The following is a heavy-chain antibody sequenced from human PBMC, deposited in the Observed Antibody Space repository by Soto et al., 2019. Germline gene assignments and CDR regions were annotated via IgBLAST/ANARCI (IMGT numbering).Heavy chain of an antibody. CDR3: AKCGGYSNPTGYYYYYMDV. CDR1: GFTFSSYG. J-gene: IGHJ6*03. Sequence: PGESLKISCAASGFTFSSYGMHWVRQAPGKGLEWVAVISYDGSNKYYADSVKGRFTISRDNSKNTLYLQMNSLRAEDTAVYYCAKCGGYSNPTGYYYYYMDVWGKGTTVTVSS. V-gene: IGHV3-30*18. CDR2: ISYDGSNK. D-gene: IGHD4-4*01.